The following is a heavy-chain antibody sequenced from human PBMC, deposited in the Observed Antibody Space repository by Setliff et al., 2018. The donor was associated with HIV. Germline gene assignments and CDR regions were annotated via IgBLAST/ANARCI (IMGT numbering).Heavy chain of an antibody. V-gene: IGHV1-18*01. D-gene: IGHD2-21*02. Sequence: ASVKVSCKTSGYRFVTCGISWVRQAPGQGLEWMGWISPYNGNTNYAQNFQGRLTVTKDTSTNTVYMELRSLRCDDTAVYYCARSGGDWFFYFDHWGQGTQVTGSS. J-gene: IGHJ4*02. CDR3: ARSGGDWFFYFDH. CDR2: ISPYNGNT. CDR1: GYRFVTCG.